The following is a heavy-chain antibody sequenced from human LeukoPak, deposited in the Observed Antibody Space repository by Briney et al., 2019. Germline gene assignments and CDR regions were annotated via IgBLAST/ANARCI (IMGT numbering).Heavy chain of an antibody. CDR1: GGTFSRYV. Sequence: ASVKVSCKASGGTFSRYVISWVRQAPGQGLEWMGGIIPIFGTTHYAQKFQGRVTIIADESTTTAYMELSSLRSEDTAVYYCAKGEGLRGYYAGIDYWGQGTLVTVSS. CDR3: AKGEGLRGYYAGIDY. J-gene: IGHJ4*02. D-gene: IGHD3-22*01. CDR2: IIPIFGTT. V-gene: IGHV1-69*13.